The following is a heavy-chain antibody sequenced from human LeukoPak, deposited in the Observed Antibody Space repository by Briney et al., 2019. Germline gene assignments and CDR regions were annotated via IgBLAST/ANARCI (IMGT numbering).Heavy chain of an antibody. V-gene: IGHV4-34*01. CDR3: SSVTQAGVY. J-gene: IGHJ4*02. Sequence: PSETLSLTCAVYGGSFSGYYWSWIRQPPGKGLEWIGEINHSGSTNYNPSLKSRVTISVDTSKNQFSLKLSSVTAADTAVYYCSSVTQAGVYWGQGTLVTVSS. CDR2: INHSGST. CDR1: GGSFSGYY. D-gene: IGHD3-3*01.